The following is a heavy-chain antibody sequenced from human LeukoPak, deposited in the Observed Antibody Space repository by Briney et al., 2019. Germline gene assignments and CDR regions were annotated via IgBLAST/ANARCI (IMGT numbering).Heavy chain of an antibody. D-gene: IGHD3-16*02. Sequence: GGSLRLSCAASGFTFSSYGMHWVRQAPGKGLEGVAVISYDGSNEYYADSVKGRFTISRDNSKNTLYLQMNSLRAEDTAVYYCAKDGGTPYYDYVWGSYRYNYFDYWGQGTLVTVSS. V-gene: IGHV3-30*18. CDR3: AKDGGTPYYDYVWGSYRYNYFDY. J-gene: IGHJ4*02. CDR2: ISYDGSNE. CDR1: GFTFSSYG.